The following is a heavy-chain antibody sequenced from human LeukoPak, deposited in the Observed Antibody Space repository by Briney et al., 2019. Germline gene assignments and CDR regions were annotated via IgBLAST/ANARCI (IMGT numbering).Heavy chain of an antibody. V-gene: IGHV3-30*04. CDR2: ISYDGSNK. D-gene: IGHD7-27*01. J-gene: IGHJ3*02. Sequence: GGSLRLSCAASGFTFSSYAMHWVRQAPGKGLEWVAVISYDGSNKYYADSVKGRFTISRDNPKNTLYLQMNSLRAEDTAVYYCATGDYGYFVGDIWGQGTMVTVSS. CDR1: GFTFSSYA. CDR3: ATGDYGYFVGDI.